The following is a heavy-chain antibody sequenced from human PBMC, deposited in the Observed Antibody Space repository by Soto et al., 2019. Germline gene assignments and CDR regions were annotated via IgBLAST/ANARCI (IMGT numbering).Heavy chain of an antibody. CDR3: AKRGYSGYDPVDY. CDR1: GGSVSSGSYY. CDR2: ISGSGGST. D-gene: IGHD5-12*01. Sequence: VQLQESGPGLVKPSETLSLTCTVSGGSVSSGSYYWSWIRQPPGKGLEWVSAISGSGGSTYYADSVKGRFTISRDNSKNTLYLQMNSLRAEDTAVYYCAKRGYSGYDPVDYWGQGTLVTVSS. V-gene: IGHV3-23*01. J-gene: IGHJ4*02.